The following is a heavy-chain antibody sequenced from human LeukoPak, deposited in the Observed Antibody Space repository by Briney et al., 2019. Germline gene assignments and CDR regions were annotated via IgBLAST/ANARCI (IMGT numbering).Heavy chain of an antibody. CDR2: ISGSGGST. V-gene: IGHV3-23*01. CDR3: ARSVEGSSDY. CDR1: GFTFSSYN. D-gene: IGHD2-15*01. J-gene: IGHJ4*02. Sequence: GGSLRLSCAASGFTFSSYNMNWVRQAPGKGLEWVSAISGSGGSTYYADSVKGRFTISRDNAKNSAYLQLNSLRVEDTAMYYCARSVEGSSDYWGQGTLVTVSS.